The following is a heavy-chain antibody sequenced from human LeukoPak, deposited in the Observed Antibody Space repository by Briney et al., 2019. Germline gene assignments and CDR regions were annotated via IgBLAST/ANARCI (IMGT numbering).Heavy chain of an antibody. D-gene: IGHD2-8*01. CDR3: ARRLDDCTYGICLHY. CDR1: GYTFTSYY. Sequence: ASVKVSCKPSGYTFTSYYMHWVRQAPGQGLEWMGWMNPNSGNTGCAQKFQGRVTMTRNTSIGTAYMELRSLRSEDTAVYYCARRLDDCTYGICLHYWGQGTLVTVSS. V-gene: IGHV1-8*02. CDR2: MNPNSGNT. J-gene: IGHJ4*02.